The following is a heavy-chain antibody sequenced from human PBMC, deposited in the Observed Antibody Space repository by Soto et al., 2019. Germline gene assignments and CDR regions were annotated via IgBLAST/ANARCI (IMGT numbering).Heavy chain of an antibody. J-gene: IGHJ4*02. CDR3: TTGGYRDAG. Sequence: EVQLVESGGGLVQPGGSLRLSCAASGFTFSSYWMYWVRQAPGKGLVWVSRIKGDGSTKIYADSVKGRFTISRDNARITVYLQRITLIAEDTAVYYGTTGGYRDAGWGQGPLVTVSS. CDR2: IKGDGSTK. CDR1: GFTFSSYW. D-gene: IGHD1-1*01. V-gene: IGHV3-74*01.